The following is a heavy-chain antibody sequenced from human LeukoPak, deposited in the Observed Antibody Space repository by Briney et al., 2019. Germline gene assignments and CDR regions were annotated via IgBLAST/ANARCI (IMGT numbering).Heavy chain of an antibody. D-gene: IGHD6-13*01. Sequence: GGSLRLSCAASGFTFSSYGMHWVRQAPGKGLEWVAFIHYDGSNNYYADSVKGRFTISRDNSKNTLYLQMNTLRADDTAVYYCAKDHGSSDWYYFDYWGQGTLVTVSS. J-gene: IGHJ4*02. CDR3: AKDHGSSDWYYFDY. V-gene: IGHV3-30*02. CDR2: IHYDGSNN. CDR1: GFTFSSYG.